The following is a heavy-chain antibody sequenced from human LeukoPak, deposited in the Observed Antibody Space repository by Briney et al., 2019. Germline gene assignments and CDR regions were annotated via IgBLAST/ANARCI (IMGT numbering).Heavy chain of an antibody. J-gene: IGHJ4*02. CDR3: ARDAPDYGDYCGLNDY. CDR2: IIPIFGIA. Sequence: ASVKVSCKASGGTFSSYAISWVRQAPGQGLEWMGRIIPIFGIANYAQKFQGRVTITADKSTSTAYMELSSLRSEDTAVYYCARDAPDYGDYCGLNDYWGQGTLVTVSS. V-gene: IGHV1-69*04. D-gene: IGHD4-17*01. CDR1: GGTFSSYA.